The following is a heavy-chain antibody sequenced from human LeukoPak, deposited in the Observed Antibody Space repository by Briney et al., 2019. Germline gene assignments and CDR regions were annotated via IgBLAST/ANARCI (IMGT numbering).Heavy chain of an antibody. D-gene: IGHD5-18*01. CDR2: IIPIFGTT. J-gene: IGHJ6*03. CDR3: ARSGDTASWGYYYYYYMDV. CDR1: GGTFSSYA. Sequence: SVKVSCKASGGTFSSYAISWVRQAPGQGLEWMGGIIPIFGTTNYAQKFQGRVTITADEATSTAYMELSSLRSEDTAVYYCARSGDTASWGYYYYYYMDVWGKGTTVTVSS. V-gene: IGHV1-69*13.